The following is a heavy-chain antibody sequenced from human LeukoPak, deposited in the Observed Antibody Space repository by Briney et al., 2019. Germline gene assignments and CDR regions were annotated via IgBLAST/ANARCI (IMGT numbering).Heavy chain of an antibody. CDR2: IIPIFGTA. V-gene: IGHV1-69*05. CDR1: GGTFSSYA. CDR3: ASTGDYYYYMDV. Sequence: ASVKVSCKASGGTFSSYAISWVRQAPGQGLEWMGGIIPIFGTANCAQKFQGRVTITTDESTSTAYMELSSLRSEDTAVYYCASTGDYYYYMDVWGKGTTVTVSS. J-gene: IGHJ6*03. D-gene: IGHD4-17*01.